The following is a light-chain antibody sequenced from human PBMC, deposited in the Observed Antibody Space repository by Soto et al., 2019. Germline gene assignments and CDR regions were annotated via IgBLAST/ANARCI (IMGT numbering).Light chain of an antibody. CDR3: QEYNSYSPWLVS. Sequence: DIQMTQSPSTLSAAVGDRVTITCLASQSISSWLAWYQQKPGKAPKLLIYDASSLESGVPSRFSGSGSGTEFTLTISSLQPDDFATYCCQEYNSYSPWLVSFGPGTNVFIK. CDR2: DAS. CDR1: QSISSW. J-gene: IGKJ3*01. V-gene: IGKV1-5*01.